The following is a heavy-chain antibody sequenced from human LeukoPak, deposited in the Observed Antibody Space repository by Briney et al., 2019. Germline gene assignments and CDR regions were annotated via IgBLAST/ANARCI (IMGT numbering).Heavy chain of an antibody. Sequence: GGSLRLSCAASGFTFGSYNMNWVRQAPGKGLEWVSSISTSSSYIYYADSVRGRFTISRDNAKKSLYLQMNSLRAGDTAVYYCARDGGDHYDSSGYPFHHWGQGTLVTVSS. CDR2: ISTSSSYI. D-gene: IGHD3-22*01. CDR1: GFTFGSYN. V-gene: IGHV3-21*01. CDR3: ARDGGDHYDSSGYPFHH. J-gene: IGHJ1*01.